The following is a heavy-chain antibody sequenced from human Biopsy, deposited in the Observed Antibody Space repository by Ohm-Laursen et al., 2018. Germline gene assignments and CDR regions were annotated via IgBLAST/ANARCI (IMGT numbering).Heavy chain of an antibody. CDR3: ATKLTGYFHH. V-gene: IGHV1-69*01. D-gene: IGHD3-9*01. J-gene: IGHJ1*01. Sequence: SSVKVSCKAPGGTFSNYGVNWVRQAPGQGLEWLGGNIPILGTGNYAQKFQDRVTVAGGASTSTATMELRSLRSDDTAVYYCATKLTGYFHHWGQGTLVIVSS. CDR2: NIPILGTG. CDR1: GGTFSNYG.